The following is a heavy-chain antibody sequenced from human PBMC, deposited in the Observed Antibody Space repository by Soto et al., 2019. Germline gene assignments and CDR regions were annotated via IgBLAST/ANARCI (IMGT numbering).Heavy chain of an antibody. D-gene: IGHD2-2*01. CDR1: GFTFSNYA. CDR3: AKKFYHQFES. CDR2: INTRGDKT. V-gene: IGHV3-23*01. J-gene: IGHJ4*02. Sequence: EVQLLESGGGLVQPGGSLRLSCAASGFTFSNYAMGWVRQAPGKGLEWVSAINTRGDKTYYADSVKGRFTISRDNSKNTLYLQMHSLRGEDTATYYCAKKFYHQFESWGQGTLLTVSS.